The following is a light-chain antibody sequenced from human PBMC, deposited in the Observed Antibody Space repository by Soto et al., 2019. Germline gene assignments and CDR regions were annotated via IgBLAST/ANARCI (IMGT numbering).Light chain of an antibody. CDR2: WAS. V-gene: IGKV4-1*01. Sequence: DIVMTQSPVSRAVSLGERATINCKSSQSVLYSSNNKNYLAWYQQKPGQPPKLLIYWASTRESGVPDRFSGSGSGTDLTLTISSLQAEDVAVYYCQQYYSTPYTFGQGTKLEIK. CDR1: QSVLYSSNNKNY. J-gene: IGKJ2*01. CDR3: QQYYSTPYT.